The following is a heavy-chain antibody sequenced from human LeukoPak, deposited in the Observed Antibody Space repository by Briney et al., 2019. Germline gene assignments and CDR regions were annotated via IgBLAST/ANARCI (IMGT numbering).Heavy chain of an antibody. Sequence: SGESLKISCKGSGYSFTTNWIGWVRQMPGKGLEWMGIIYPGDSDTRYSPSFQGQVTISADKSISTAYLQWSSLKASDTAIYYCARHSSTVVTSPFDYWGQGTLDTVSS. CDR1: GYSFTTNW. CDR3: ARHSSTVVTSPFDY. J-gene: IGHJ4*02. D-gene: IGHD4-23*01. V-gene: IGHV5-51*01. CDR2: IYPGDSDT.